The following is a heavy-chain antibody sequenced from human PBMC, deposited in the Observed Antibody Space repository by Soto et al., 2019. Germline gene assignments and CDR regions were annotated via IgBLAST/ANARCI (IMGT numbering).Heavy chain of an antibody. J-gene: IGHJ6*02. CDR3: ERDPYPYHYDSSGYYGMDD. D-gene: IGHD3-22*01. Sequence: ASVKVSCKASGYTSTSYGISWVRQAPGQELEWMGWISAYNGNTNYAQKLQGRVTMTTDTSTSTAYMELRSLRSDDTAVYYCERDPYPYHYDSSGYYGMDDWGQGNTVTVSS. CDR1: GYTSTSYG. CDR2: ISAYNGNT. V-gene: IGHV1-18*01.